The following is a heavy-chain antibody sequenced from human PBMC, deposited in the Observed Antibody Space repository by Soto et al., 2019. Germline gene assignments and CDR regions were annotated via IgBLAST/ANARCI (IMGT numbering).Heavy chain of an antibody. J-gene: IGHJ6*02. CDR3: ARDVAAGGVYYYAMDV. V-gene: IGHV4-30-4*08. CDR1: GGSIGCHNCY. D-gene: IGHD6-13*01. CDR2: LYYRGNS. Sequence: TLSLTCTVSGGSIGCHNCYWNWIRQLPGKGLEWIGYLYYRGNSYINPSLKSRVTISADTSKNQFSLKLSSVAAADTAVYYCARDVAAGGVYYYAMDVWGQGTTVTVSS.